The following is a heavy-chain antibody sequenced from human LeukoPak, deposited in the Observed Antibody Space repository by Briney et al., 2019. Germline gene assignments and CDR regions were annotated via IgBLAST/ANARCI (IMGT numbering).Heavy chain of an antibody. J-gene: IGHJ5*02. CDR3: ARDPIDSYYYDSSGPFDP. CDR2: ISSSSSYI. CDR1: GFTFSSYS. V-gene: IGHV3-21*01. D-gene: IGHD3-22*01. Sequence: GSLRLSCAASGFTFSSYSMNWVRQAPGKGLEWVSSISSSSSYIYYADSVKGRFTISRDNAKNSLYLQMNSLRAEDTAVYYCARDPIDSYYYDSSGPFDPWGQGTLVTVSS.